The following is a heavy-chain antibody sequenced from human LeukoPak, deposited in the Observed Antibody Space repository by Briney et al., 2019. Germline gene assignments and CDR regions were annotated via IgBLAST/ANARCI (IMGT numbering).Heavy chain of an antibody. CDR2: ISSSSTYI. D-gene: IGHD6-13*01. CDR3: TRTPLRGSSSPFDY. CDR1: GFTFSSYS. J-gene: IGHJ4*02. V-gene: IGHV3-21*01. Sequence: GGSLRLSCAASGFTFSSYSMNWVRQAPGKGLEWVSSISSSSTYIYYADSLKDRFTISRDNAKKSLYLQMNTLRAEDTAVYYCTRTPLRGSSSPFDYWGQGTPVTVSS.